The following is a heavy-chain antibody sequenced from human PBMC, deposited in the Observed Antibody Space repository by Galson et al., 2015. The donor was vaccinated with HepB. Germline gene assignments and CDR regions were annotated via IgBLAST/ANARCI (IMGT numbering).Heavy chain of an antibody. Sequence: SLRLSCAASGFTFSSYGMHWVRQAPGKGLEWVAVISYDESNKYYADSVKGQFTISRDNSKNTLYLQMNSLRAEDTAVYYCAKIAGLQFDYWGQGTLVTVSS. D-gene: IGHD6-13*01. V-gene: IGHV3-30*18. J-gene: IGHJ4*02. CDR2: ISYDESNK. CDR3: AKIAGLQFDY. CDR1: GFTFSSYG.